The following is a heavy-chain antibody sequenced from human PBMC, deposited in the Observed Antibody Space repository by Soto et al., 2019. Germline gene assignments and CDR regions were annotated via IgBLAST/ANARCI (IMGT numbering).Heavy chain of an antibody. CDR1: GFTFSSYG. V-gene: IGHV3-30*18. CDR2: ISYDGSNK. D-gene: IGHD2-2*01. CDR3: AKGPAIVLVPAAMNYYYGLDV. Sequence: QVQLVESGGGVVQPGRSLRLSCAASGFTFSSYGMHWVRQAPGKGLEWVAVISYDGSNKYYADSVKGRFTISRDNSKNTKYLQMTSLRAEDTAVYYCAKGPAIVLVPAAMNYYYGLDVWGQGTTVTVSS. J-gene: IGHJ6*02.